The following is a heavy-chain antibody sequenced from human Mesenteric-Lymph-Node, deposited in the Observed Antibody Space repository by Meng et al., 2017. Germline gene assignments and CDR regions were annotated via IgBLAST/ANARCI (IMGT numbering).Heavy chain of an antibody. V-gene: IGHV3-30*07. Sequence: GGSLRLSCAASGFTFSSYAMHWVRQAPGKGLEWVAVIWYDGSNKYYADSVKGRFTISRDNSKNTLYLQMNSLRDEDTAVYYCTRAMDSSGCPVHWGQGTLVTVSS. J-gene: IGHJ4*02. CDR2: IWYDGSNK. CDR1: GFTFSSYA. CDR3: TRAMDSSGCPVH. D-gene: IGHD6-19*01.